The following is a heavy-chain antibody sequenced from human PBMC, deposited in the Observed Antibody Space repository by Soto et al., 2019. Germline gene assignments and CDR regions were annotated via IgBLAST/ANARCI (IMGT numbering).Heavy chain of an antibody. J-gene: IGHJ3*02. CDR3: ASVLRFLEANAFDI. CDR1: GYTCSSYA. V-gene: IGHV3-30-3*01. D-gene: IGHD3-3*01. Sequence: QVQLVESGGGVVQPGRSLRLSCEASGYTCSSYAMHGVRQAPGKGLEWVAVISYDGSNKYYADSVKGRFTISRDNSKNTLYLQMNSLRAEDTAVYYCASVLRFLEANAFDIWGQGTMVAVSS. CDR2: ISYDGSNK.